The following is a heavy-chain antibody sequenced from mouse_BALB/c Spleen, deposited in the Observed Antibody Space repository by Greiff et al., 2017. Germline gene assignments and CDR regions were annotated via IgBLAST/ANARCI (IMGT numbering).Heavy chain of an antibody. V-gene: IGHV3-6*02. CDR2: ISYDGSN. CDR1: GYSITSGYY. Sequence: VQLQQSGPGLVKPSQSLSLTCSVTGYSITSGYYWNWLRQFPGNKLEWMGYISYDGSNNYNPSLKNRISITRDTSKNQFFLKLNSVTTEDTGTYYCARRVNYYGSSYAFAYWGQGTLVTVSA. J-gene: IGHJ3*01. D-gene: IGHD1-1*01. CDR3: ARRVNYYGSSYAFAY.